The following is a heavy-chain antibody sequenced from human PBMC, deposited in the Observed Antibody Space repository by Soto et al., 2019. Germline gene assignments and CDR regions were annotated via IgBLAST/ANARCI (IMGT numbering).Heavy chain of an antibody. CDR2: ISAYNGNT. CDR1: GYTFTSYG. V-gene: IGHV1-18*01. Sequence: GASVKVSFKASGYTFTSYGISWVRQAPGQGLEWMGWISAYNGNTNYAQKLQGRVTMTTDTSTSTACMELRSLRSDDTAVYYCAAYDMTTVTTSPWGQGTLVTVSS. CDR3: AAYDMTTVTTSP. D-gene: IGHD4-4*01. J-gene: IGHJ5*02.